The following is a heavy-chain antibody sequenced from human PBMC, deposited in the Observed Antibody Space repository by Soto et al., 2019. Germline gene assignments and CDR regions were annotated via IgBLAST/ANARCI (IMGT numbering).Heavy chain of an antibody. V-gene: IGHV4-4*07. D-gene: IGHD4-4*01. CDR2: IYTSGST. J-gene: IGHJ4*02. CDR3: ARHPWGTVTTIPYFDP. Sequence: SETLSLTCTVSGGSISSYYWSWIRQPAGKGLEWIGRIYTSGSTNYNPSLKSRVTMSVDTSKNQFSLKLSSVTAADTAVYYCARHPWGTVTTIPYFDPWGQGTLVTVSS. CDR1: GGSISSYY.